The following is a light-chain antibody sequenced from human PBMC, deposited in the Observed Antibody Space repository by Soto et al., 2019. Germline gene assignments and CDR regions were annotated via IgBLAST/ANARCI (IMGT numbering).Light chain of an antibody. CDR1: SSDVCGYNY. CDR3: CSYAGSYTSLYV. Sequence: QSVLTQPRSVPGSPGQSVTISCTGTSSDVCGYNYVSWYQQHPGKAPKLMIYDVSKRPSGVPDRFSGSKSGNTASLTISGLQAEDEADYYCCSYAGSYTSLYVFGTGTKVTVL. V-gene: IGLV2-11*01. CDR2: DVS. J-gene: IGLJ1*01.